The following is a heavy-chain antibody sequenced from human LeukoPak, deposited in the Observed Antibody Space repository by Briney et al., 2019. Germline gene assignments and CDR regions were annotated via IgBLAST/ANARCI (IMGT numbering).Heavy chain of an antibody. D-gene: IGHD3-10*01. V-gene: IGHV3-23*01. CDR1: GFTFSSYA. CDR2: ISGRGGNT. J-gene: IGHJ3*02. CDR3: AKSLTIRGGGGFDI. Sequence: PGGSLRLSCAASGFTFSSYAMSWVRQAPGKGLEWVADISGRGGNTYYADSVKGRFTSSRDNAKNTLYLQMNSLIAEDTAIYYSAKSLTIRGGGGFDICGERTIVTVSS.